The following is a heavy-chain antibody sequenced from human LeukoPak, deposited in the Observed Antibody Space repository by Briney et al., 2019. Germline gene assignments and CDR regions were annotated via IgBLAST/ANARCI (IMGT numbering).Heavy chain of an antibody. CDR1: GGSIRSYY. V-gene: IGHV4-59*08. J-gene: IGHJ4*02. D-gene: IGHD3-22*01. CDR2: IYYSGST. Sequence: SETLSLTCTVSGGSIRSYYWSWIRQPPGKGLEWIGYIYYSGSTNYNPSLKSRVTISVDTSKNQFSLKLSSVTAADTAVYYCARHQYYYGSSGIYFFDYWGQGALVTVSS. CDR3: ARHQYYYGSSGIYFFDY.